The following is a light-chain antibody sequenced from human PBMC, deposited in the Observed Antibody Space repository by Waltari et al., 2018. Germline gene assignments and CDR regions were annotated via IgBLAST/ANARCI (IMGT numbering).Light chain of an antibody. CDR2: GAS. CDR3: QHYVRLPAT. Sequence: EVVLTQSPGTLSLSPGERATLACRASQGVGTSLSWYQQKPGQAPRLLIFGASRRATGIPDRCSGSGSGTDFSLTISRLEPEDFAVYYCQHYVRLPATFGQGTKVEIK. J-gene: IGKJ1*01. CDR1: QGVGTS. V-gene: IGKV3-20*01.